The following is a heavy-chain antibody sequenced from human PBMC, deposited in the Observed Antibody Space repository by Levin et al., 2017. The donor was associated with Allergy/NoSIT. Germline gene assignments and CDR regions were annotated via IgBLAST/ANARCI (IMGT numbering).Heavy chain of an antibody. D-gene: IGHD2-2*01. CDR2: IKQDGSEK. CDR1: GFTFSSYW. V-gene: IGHV3-7*01. Sequence: GGSLRLSCAASGFTFSSYWMNWVRQAPGKGLEWVANIKQDGSEKNYVDSVKGRFTISRDNAKKSLYLQMNSLRAEDTAVYYCARGVGIYYSSSWNSWGQGTLVTVSS. CDR3: ARGVGIYYSSSWNS. J-gene: IGHJ4*02.